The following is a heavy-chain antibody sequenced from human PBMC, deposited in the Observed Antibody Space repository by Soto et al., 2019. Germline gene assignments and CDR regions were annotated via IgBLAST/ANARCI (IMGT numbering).Heavy chain of an antibody. CDR1: GGSFSGYY. CDR2: VYHSGST. Sequence: SETLSLTCAVYGGSFSGYYLSWIRQPPGKGLEWIGEVYHSGSTNYNPSLKSRVTISVDKSKNQFSLKLSSVTAADTAVYYCARTIQLWFGLLDLDGMDVWGQGTTVTVSS. J-gene: IGHJ6*02. CDR3: ARTIQLWFGLLDLDGMDV. V-gene: IGHV4-34*01. D-gene: IGHD5-18*01.